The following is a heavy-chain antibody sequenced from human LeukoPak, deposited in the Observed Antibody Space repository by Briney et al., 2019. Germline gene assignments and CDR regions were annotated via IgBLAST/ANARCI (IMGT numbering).Heavy chain of an antibody. CDR1: GGSISSYY. D-gene: IGHD3-22*01. Sequence: SETLSLTCTVSGGSISSYYWSWIRQPPGKGLEWIGYIYNSGSTNYNPSLKSRLTISVDTSKNQFSLKLSSVTAADTAVYYCARVGYSYGTYYYDSSGYYLDYWGQGTLVTVSS. J-gene: IGHJ4*02. V-gene: IGHV4-59*08. CDR2: IYNSGST. CDR3: ARVGYSYGTYYYDSSGYYLDY.